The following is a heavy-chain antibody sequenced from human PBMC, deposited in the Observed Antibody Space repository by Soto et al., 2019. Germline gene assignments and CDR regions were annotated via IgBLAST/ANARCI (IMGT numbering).Heavy chain of an antibody. J-gene: IGHJ4*02. Sequence: ASVKVSCKASGYTFTSYYMHWVRQAPGQRLEWIGWIVVGSGNTNYAQKFQERVTITRDMSTSTAYMELSSLRSEDTAVYYCAADGGYYDILTGYPGSFDYWGQGTLVTVSS. CDR1: GYTFTSYY. CDR2: IVVGSGNT. CDR3: AADGGYYDILTGYPGSFDY. V-gene: IGHV1-58*02. D-gene: IGHD3-9*01.